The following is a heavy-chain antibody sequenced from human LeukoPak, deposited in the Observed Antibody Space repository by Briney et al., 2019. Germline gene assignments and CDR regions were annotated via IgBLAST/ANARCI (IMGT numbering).Heavy chain of an antibody. Sequence: SETLSLTCTVSGGSISSSSYYWGWIRQPPGKGLEWIGEINHSGSTNYNPSLKSRVTISVDTSKNQFSLKLSSVTAADTAVYYCARGRHIVVVPAATFDYWGQGTLVTVSS. CDR2: INHSGST. CDR1: GGSISSSSYY. J-gene: IGHJ4*02. V-gene: IGHV4-39*07. CDR3: ARGRHIVVVPAATFDY. D-gene: IGHD2-2*01.